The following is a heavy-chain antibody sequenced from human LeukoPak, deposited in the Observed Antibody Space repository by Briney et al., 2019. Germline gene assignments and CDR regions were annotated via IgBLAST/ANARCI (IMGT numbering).Heavy chain of an antibody. CDR1: GFTFSSYG. D-gene: IGHD4-17*01. Sequence: GGSLRLSCAASGFTFSSYGMHWVRQAPGKGLEGVAVISYDGSNKYYADSVKGRFTVSRDNSKNTLYLQMNSLRAEDTAVYYCARDRNKMTTVTTWAEGGMDVWGQGTTVTVSS. J-gene: IGHJ6*02. CDR3: ARDRNKMTTVTTWAEGGMDV. CDR2: ISYDGSNK. V-gene: IGHV3-30*03.